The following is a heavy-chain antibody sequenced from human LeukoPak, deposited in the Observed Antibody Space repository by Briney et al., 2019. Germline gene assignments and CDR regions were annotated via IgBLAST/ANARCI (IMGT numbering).Heavy chain of an antibody. J-gene: IGHJ4*02. CDR3: ASRGRRGRLDY. CDR2: IYYSGST. CDR1: GGSISSYY. D-gene: IGHD5-12*01. Sequence: PSETLSLTCTVSGGSISSYYWSWIRQPPGKGLEWIGYIYYSGSTNYNPSLKSRVTISVDTSKNQFSLKLSSVTAADTAVYYCASRGRRGRLDYWGQGTLVTVSS. V-gene: IGHV4-59*08.